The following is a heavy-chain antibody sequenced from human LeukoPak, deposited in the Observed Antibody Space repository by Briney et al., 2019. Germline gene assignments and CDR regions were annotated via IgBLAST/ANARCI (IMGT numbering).Heavy chain of an antibody. CDR2: IYSGGST. CDR1: GFTFTNAW. CDR3: AREDILTGFDY. V-gene: IGHV3-53*01. J-gene: IGHJ4*02. Sequence: GGSLRLSCAASGFTFTNAWMSWVRQSPGKGLEWVSVIYSGGSTYYPDSVKGRFTISRDNSKNTLYLQMNSLRAEDTAVYYCAREDILTGFDYWGQGTLVTVSS. D-gene: IGHD3-9*01.